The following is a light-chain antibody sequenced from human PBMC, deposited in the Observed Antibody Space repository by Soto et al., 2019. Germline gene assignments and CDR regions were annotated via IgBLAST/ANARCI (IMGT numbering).Light chain of an antibody. J-gene: IGLJ1*01. CDR2: GNS. CDR3: QSCDSSLSGYV. CDR1: SSNIGAGYD. Sequence: QSALTQPPSVSGAPGQRVTISCTGSSSNIGAGYDVHWYQQLPGTAPKLPIYGNSNRPSGVPDRFSGSKSGTSASLAITGLQAEDEADYYGQSCDSSLSGYVFGTGTKVTV. V-gene: IGLV1-40*01.